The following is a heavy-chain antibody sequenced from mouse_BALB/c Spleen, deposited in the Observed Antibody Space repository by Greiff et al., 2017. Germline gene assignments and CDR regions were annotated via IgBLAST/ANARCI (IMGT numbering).Heavy chain of an antibody. D-gene: IGHD2-3*01. CDR2: INPSSGYT. V-gene: IGHV1-4*01. CDR3: ARLGSIRDYAMDY. Sequence: VQLQQSGAELARPGASVKMSCKASGYTFTSYTMHWVKQRPGQGLEWIGYINPSSGYTNYNQKFKDKATLTADKSSSTTYMQLSSLTSEDSAVYDRARLGSIRDYAMDYWGQGTSVTVSS. CDR1: GYTFTSYT. J-gene: IGHJ4*01.